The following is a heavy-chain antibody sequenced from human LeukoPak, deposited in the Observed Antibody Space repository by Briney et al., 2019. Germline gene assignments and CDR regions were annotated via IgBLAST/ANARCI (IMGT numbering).Heavy chain of an antibody. Sequence: SETLSLTCTVSGASITTNYWSWFRQSPGKGLEWMGYIFYSGNTKYSPSLESRVTISVDTSKNHFSLNLKSVTAADTAVYYCARLSTYSHFDFWGQGTLVTVSS. D-gene: IGHD1-26*01. J-gene: IGHJ4*02. CDR2: IFYSGNT. CDR3: ARLSTYSHFDF. V-gene: IGHV4-59*08. CDR1: GASITTNY.